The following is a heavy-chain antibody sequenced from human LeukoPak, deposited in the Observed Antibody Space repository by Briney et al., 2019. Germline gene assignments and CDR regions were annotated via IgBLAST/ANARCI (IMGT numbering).Heavy chain of an antibody. J-gene: IGHJ4*02. CDR3: ARGVAGYCTNGVCYPLDY. D-gene: IGHD2-8*01. Sequence: LAGWSLRLSCAASGFTFSSYWMHWVRQAPGKGLVWVSRINSDGSSTSYADSVKGRFTISRDNAKNTLYLQMNSLRAEDTAVYYCARGVAGYCTNGVCYPLDYWGQGTLVTVSS. CDR1: GFTFSSYW. V-gene: IGHV3-74*01. CDR2: INSDGSST.